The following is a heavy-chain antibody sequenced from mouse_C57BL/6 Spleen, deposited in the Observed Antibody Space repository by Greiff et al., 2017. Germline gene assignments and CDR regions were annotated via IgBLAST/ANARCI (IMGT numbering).Heavy chain of an antibody. Sequence: LQLQQPGAELVKPGASVKLSCKASGYTFTSYWMHWVKQRPEQGLEWIGMIHPNSGSTNYNEKFKSKATLTVDKSSSTAYMQLSSLTSEDSAVYYCARSGHSNYFDYWGQGTTLTVSS. CDR2: IHPNSGST. V-gene: IGHV1-64*01. CDR3: ARSGHSNYFDY. D-gene: IGHD2-5*01. CDR1: GYTFTSYW. J-gene: IGHJ2*01.